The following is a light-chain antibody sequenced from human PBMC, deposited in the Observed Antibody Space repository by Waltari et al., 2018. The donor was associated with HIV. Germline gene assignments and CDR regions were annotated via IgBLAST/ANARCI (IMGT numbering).Light chain of an antibody. CDR2: TAS. Sequence: IVMTQTPLSLPVTPGEPASISCSSSQSLLDSDARNTHLDWYVQKPGQSPQLLIYTASSRASGVPDRFSGSGSGTDFTLKISRVEAEDVGVYYCMQRIEYPYSFGQGTKLEIK. CDR1: QSLLDSDARNTH. V-gene: IGKV2-40*01. CDR3: MQRIEYPYS. J-gene: IGKJ2*03.